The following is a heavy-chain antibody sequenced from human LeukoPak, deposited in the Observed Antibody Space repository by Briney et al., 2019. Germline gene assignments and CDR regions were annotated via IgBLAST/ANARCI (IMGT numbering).Heavy chain of an antibody. CDR2: ISHSGST. V-gene: IGHV4-34*01. Sequence: SETLSLTCAVYNGSFSAYYWNWIRQPPGKGLEWIGEISHSGSTNYNPSLKSRVTISVDTSKNQFSLRLSSVTAADTAVYYCAASDYYYYYLDVWGKGTTVTVSS. CDR3: AASDYYYYYLDV. CDR1: NGSFSAYY. D-gene: IGHD6-19*01. J-gene: IGHJ6*03.